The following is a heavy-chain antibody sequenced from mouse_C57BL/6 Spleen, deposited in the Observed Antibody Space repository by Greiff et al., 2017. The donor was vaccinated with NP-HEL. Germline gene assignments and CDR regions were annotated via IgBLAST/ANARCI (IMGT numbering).Heavy chain of an antibody. J-gene: IGHJ3*01. Sequence: QVQLQQSGAELVMPGASVKLSCKASGYTFTSYWMHWVKQRPGQGLEWIGEIDPSDSYTNYNQKFKGKSTLTVDKSSSTAYMQLSSLTSEDSAVYYCARDPFFEAYWGQGTLVTVSA. V-gene: IGHV1-69*01. CDR2: IDPSDSYT. CDR1: GYTFTSYW. CDR3: ARDPFFEAY.